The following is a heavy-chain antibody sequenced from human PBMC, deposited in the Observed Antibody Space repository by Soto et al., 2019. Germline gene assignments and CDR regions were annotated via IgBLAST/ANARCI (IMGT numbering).Heavy chain of an antibody. CDR1: GFTFSTHW. J-gene: IGHJ4*02. V-gene: IGHV3-74*01. CDR3: AGDSPHDSSVAEDY. CDR2: INGDGSET. Sequence: GGSLRLSCAASGFTFSTHWMHWVRQAPGKGLVWVSRINGDGSETTYADSVKGRLTISRDNAKNTLYLQVNNLRVEDTAVYYCAGDSPHDSSVAEDYWGQGALVTVSS. D-gene: IGHD3-22*01.